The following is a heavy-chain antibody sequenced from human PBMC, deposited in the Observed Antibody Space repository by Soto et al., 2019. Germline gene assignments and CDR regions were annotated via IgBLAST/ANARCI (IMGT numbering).Heavy chain of an antibody. J-gene: IGHJ4*02. CDR2: IWYDGSNK. Sequence: QVQLVESGGGVVQPGRSLRLSCAASGFTFSSYGMHWVRQAPGKGLEWVAVIWYDGSNKYYADSVKGRFTISRDNSKNTLDLQMNSLSAEDTAVYYCARGGMRYYFDYWGQGTLVTVSS. D-gene: IGHD3-16*01. CDR1: GFTFSSYG. CDR3: ARGGMRYYFDY. V-gene: IGHV3-33*01.